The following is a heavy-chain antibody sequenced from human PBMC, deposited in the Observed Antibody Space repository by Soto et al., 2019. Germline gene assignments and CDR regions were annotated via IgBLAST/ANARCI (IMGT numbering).Heavy chain of an antibody. V-gene: IGHV3-74*01. CDR2: INTDGSGT. Sequence: PGGSLRLSCAASGFTFSSDWMHWVRQAPGKGLVWVSRINTDGSGTTYADSVKGRFTISRDNAKNMVYLQMNSLRAEDTAVYYCARDCPGPQVYFDYWGLGNMVTVS. CDR1: GFTFSSDW. CDR3: ARDCPGPQVYFDY. D-gene: IGHD3-10*02. J-gene: IGHJ4*02.